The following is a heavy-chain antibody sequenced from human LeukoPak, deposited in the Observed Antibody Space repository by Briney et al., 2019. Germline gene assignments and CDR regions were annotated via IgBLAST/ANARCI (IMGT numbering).Heavy chain of an antibody. Sequence: GGSLRLSCAASGFTFSSYAMSWVRQAPGKGLEWVSTISGSGGSTYYADSVKGRFTISRDNAKNSLYLQMNSLRAEDTAVYYCARVEMTTIVIDYWGQGTLVTVSS. CDR3: ARVEMTTIVIDY. CDR2: ISGSGGST. V-gene: IGHV3-23*01. CDR1: GFTFSSYA. J-gene: IGHJ4*02. D-gene: IGHD5-24*01.